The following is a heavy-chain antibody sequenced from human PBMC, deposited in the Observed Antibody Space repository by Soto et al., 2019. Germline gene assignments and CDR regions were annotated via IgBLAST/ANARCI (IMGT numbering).Heavy chain of an antibody. Sequence: SETLSLTCTVSGGSISSSSYYWGWIRQPPGKGLEWIGSIYYSGSTSYNPSLKSRVTISEDTSKNQFSLKLSPVTAADTAVYYCARHAVGELERGYYYYYYGMDVWGQGTTVTVSS. J-gene: IGHJ6*02. CDR1: GGSISSSSYY. D-gene: IGHD1-1*01. CDR3: ARHAVGELERGYYYYYYGMDV. CDR2: IYYSGST. V-gene: IGHV4-39*01.